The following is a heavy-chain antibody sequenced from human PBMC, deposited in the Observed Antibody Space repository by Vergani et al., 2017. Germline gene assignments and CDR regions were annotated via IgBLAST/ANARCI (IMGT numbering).Heavy chain of an antibody. CDR3: AGGVGSAYYYXAGSYYKGYNWFDP. CDR1: CGSISSGSYY. V-gene: IGHV4-61*02. CDR2: IYTSGST. D-gene: IGHD3-10*01. Sequence: QVQLQESGPGLVKPSQTLTLTCTVSCGSISSGSYYWSWIRQPAGKGLEWIGRIYTSGSTNYNPSLKSRVTMSVDTSKNQFPLKLSSVTAADTAVYYCAGGVGSAYYYXAGSYYKGYNWFDPWGQGTLVTVSS. J-gene: IGHJ5*02.